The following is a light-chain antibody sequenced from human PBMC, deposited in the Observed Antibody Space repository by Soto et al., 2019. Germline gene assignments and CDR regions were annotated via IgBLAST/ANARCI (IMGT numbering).Light chain of an antibody. Sequence: EIVLTQSPATLSLSPGERATLSCMAIQSVSSSLAWYQQKPGKAPRLLIYDASNRATGIPARFSGSGSGTDFTLTISSLEPEDFEVYYCQQRSNWPLTFGGGTKVDIK. J-gene: IGKJ4*01. CDR3: QQRSNWPLT. CDR1: QSVSSS. CDR2: DAS. V-gene: IGKV3-11*01.